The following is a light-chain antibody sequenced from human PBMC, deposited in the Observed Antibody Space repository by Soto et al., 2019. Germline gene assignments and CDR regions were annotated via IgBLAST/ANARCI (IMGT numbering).Light chain of an antibody. V-gene: IGLV2-14*01. CDR1: SSDVGGYNY. CDR3: SSYTSSSTPYV. CDR2: DVS. Sequence: QSVLTEPASVSGSPGQSMTNSCTGTSSDVGGYNYVSWYQQHPGKAPKLMIYDVSNRPSGVSNRFSGSKSGNTASLTISGLQAEDEADYYCSSYTSSSTPYVFGTGTKVTVL. J-gene: IGLJ1*01.